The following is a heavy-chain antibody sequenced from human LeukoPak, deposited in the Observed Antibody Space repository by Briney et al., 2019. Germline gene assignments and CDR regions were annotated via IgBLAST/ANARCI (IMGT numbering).Heavy chain of an antibody. J-gene: IGHJ3*02. D-gene: IGHD3-3*01. CDR3: ARALNYGYYDFWSGYLDAFDI. CDR2: ISSSSSYI. CDR1: GFTFSSYS. V-gene: IGHV3-21*01. Sequence: GGSLRLSYAASGFTFSSYSMNWDRQAPGKGLEWVSTISSSSSYIYYADSVKGRFTISRDNAKNSLYLQMNSLRAEDTAVYYCARALNYGYYDFWSGYLDAFDIWGQGTMVTVSS.